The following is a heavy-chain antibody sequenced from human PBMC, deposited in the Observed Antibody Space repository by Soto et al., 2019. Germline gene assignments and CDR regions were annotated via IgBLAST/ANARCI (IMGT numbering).Heavy chain of an antibody. J-gene: IGHJ5*02. CDR1: GYTFTNYG. CDR3: ARGSRFDWFDP. CDR2: ISAYNGNA. Sequence: ASVKVSCKASGYTFTNYGFTWVRQAPGQGLEWMGWISAYNGNANYGQNFQGRVTMTTDTATSTAHMELRSLGYDDTAIYYCARGSRFDWFDPWGQGTLVTVS. D-gene: IGHD3-3*01. V-gene: IGHV1-18*04.